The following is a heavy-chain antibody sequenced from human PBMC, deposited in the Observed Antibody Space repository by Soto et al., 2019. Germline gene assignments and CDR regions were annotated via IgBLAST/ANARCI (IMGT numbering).Heavy chain of an antibody. V-gene: IGHV4-4*02. CDR2: TRNSGGA. CDR3: ASHLTMTGTRGFDH. CDR1: RGSIFSSNW. Sequence: KPSERLSVTCAISRGSIFSSNWWSWVRQPPGKGLEWIGETRNSGGANYNPSLKSRVTISVDKSTNQFFLNLNSVTAADTAVYYCASHLTMTGTRGFDHWGLGTLVTFSS. D-gene: IGHD3-9*01. J-gene: IGHJ4*02.